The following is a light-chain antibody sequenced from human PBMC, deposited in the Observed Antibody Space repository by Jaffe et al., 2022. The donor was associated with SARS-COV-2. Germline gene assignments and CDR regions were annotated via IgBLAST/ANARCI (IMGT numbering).Light chain of an antibody. CDR1: SSDFGAYNY. Sequence: QSALTQPASVSGSPGQSITISCTGTSSDFGAYNYVSWYQQHPDKAPKLMIYDVSNRPSGVSNRFSGSQSGNTASLTISGLQAEDEAHYYCTSYTSSSTLAVVFGGGTKLTVL. V-gene: IGLV2-14*03. J-gene: IGLJ2*01. CDR2: DVS. CDR3: TSYTSSSTLAVV.